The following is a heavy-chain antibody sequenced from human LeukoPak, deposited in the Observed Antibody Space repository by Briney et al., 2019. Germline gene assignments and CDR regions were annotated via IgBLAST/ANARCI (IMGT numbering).Heavy chain of an antibody. J-gene: IGHJ6*04. V-gene: IGHV1-69*06. CDR1: GGTFSSYT. CDR2: TIPIFGTA. Sequence: SVKVSCKASGGTFSSYTISWVRQAPGQGLEWMGATIPIFGTANYAQKFQGRVTITADKSTSTAFMELSSLRSEDTAVYYCARDSGSSWGLSGMDVWGKGTTVTVSS. CDR3: ARDSGSSWGLSGMDV. D-gene: IGHD6-13*01.